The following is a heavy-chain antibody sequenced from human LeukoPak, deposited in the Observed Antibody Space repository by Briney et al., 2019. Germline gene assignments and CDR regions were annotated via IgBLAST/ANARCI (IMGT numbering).Heavy chain of an antibody. Sequence: GGSLRLSCAASGFTFSSCWMSWVRQAPGKGLEWVANIKEGGNERYYGDSVKGRFTISRDNAKNSLYLQMNSLRAEDTAVYYCARAPGYFDYWGQGALVTVSS. V-gene: IGHV3-7*03. CDR3: ARAPGYFDY. J-gene: IGHJ4*02. CDR1: GFTFSSCW. CDR2: IKEGGNER.